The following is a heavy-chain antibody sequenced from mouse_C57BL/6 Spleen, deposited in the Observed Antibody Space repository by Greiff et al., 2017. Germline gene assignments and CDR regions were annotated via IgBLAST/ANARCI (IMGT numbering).Heavy chain of an antibody. CDR1: GYTFTSYW. CDR2: IDPSDSYT. CDR3: ARPYYYGSSYGYFDV. J-gene: IGHJ1*03. Sequence: QVQLQQPGAELVMPGASVKLSCKASGYTFTSYWMHWVKQRPGQGLEWIGEIDPSDSYTNYSQKFKGKSTLTVDKSSSTAYMQLSSLTSEDSAVYYCARPYYYGSSYGYFDVWGTGTTVTVSS. V-gene: IGHV1-69*01. D-gene: IGHD1-1*01.